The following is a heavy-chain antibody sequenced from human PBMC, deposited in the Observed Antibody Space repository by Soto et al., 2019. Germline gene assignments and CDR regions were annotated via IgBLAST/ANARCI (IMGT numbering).Heavy chain of an antibody. V-gene: IGHV2-5*02. CDR3: AHMGPAEMSTQYWYFDL. CDR2: IYWDDDK. CDR1: GFSLSTSGVA. J-gene: IGHJ2*01. Sequence: QITLKESGPTLVKPTQTLTLTCTFSGFSLSTSGVAVAWIRQPPGKALEWLALIYWDDDKRYTYSPSLRTRLTITKDTSKNQVVLTMTNMDPADTATYYCAHMGPAEMSTQYWYFDLWGRGTLVTVSS. D-gene: IGHD3-16*01.